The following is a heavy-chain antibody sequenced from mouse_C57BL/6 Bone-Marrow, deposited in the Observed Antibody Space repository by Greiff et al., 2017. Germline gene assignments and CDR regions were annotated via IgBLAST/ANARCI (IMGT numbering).Heavy chain of an antibody. J-gene: IGHJ4*01. D-gene: IGHD1-1*01. CDR3: ARGGFIFGYAMDY. V-gene: IGHV1-42*01. CDR1: GYSFTGYY. Sequence: EVQLQESGPELVKPGASVKISCKASGYSFTGYYMNWVKQSPEKSLEWIGEINPSTGGTTYNQKFKAKATLTVDKSSSTAYMQLKSLTSEDSAVYYCARGGFIFGYAMDYWGQGTSVTVSS. CDR2: INPSTGGT.